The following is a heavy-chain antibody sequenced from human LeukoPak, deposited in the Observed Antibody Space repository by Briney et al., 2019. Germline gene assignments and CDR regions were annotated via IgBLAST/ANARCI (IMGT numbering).Heavy chain of an antibody. D-gene: IGHD2-15*01. CDR2: IYHSGST. Sequence: SETLSLTCTVSGYSISSGYYWGWIRQPPGKGLEWIGSIYHSGSTYYNPSLKSRVTISVDTSKNQFSLKLSSVTAADTAVYYCARLPTFDYWGQGTLVTVSS. V-gene: IGHV4-38-2*02. CDR3: ARLPTFDY. CDR1: GYSISSGYY. J-gene: IGHJ4*02.